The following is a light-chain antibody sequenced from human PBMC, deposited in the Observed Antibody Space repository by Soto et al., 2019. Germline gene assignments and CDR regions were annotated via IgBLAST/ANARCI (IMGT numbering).Light chain of an antibody. V-gene: IGLV2-14*01. CDR2: DIN. J-gene: IGLJ1*01. CDR3: VSYTAASSYV. Sequence: QSALTQPASVSGSPGQSITVSCTGTSSDIGGYIFVSWYQQHPGKAPKLMIYDINNRPSGVSKRFSGSKSGNTASLTISGLQAEDEADYYCVSYTAASSYVFGTGTMVTVL. CDR1: SSDIGGYIF.